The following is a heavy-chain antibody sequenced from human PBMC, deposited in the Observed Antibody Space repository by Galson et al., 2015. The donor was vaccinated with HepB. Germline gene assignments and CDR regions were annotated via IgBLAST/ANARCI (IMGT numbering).Heavy chain of an antibody. CDR3: AGGDTSTWPFDY. CDR1: GFTFNIFA. D-gene: IGHD1-26*01. CDR2: LYSGGST. V-gene: IGHV3-53*04. J-gene: IGHJ4*02. Sequence: SLRLSCAASGFTFNIFAMSWVRQAPGKGLEWVSLLYSGGSTFYADSVKGRFTVSSRNSNNTLFLQMNSLRPEDTAVYYCAGGDTSTWPFDYWGQGALVTVSS.